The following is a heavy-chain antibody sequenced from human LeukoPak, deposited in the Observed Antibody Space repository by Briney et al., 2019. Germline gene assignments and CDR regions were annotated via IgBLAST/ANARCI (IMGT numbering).Heavy chain of an antibody. D-gene: IGHD1-26*01. CDR2: INHSGSA. V-gene: IGHV4-34*01. Sequence: SETLSLTCAVYGGSFSGYYWSWIRQPPGKGLEWIGEINHSGSANYNPSLKSRVTISVDTSKNQFSLKLSSVTAADTAVYYCAILSGSYSYYYYYMDVWGKGTTVTISS. CDR3: AILSGSYSYYYYYMDV. J-gene: IGHJ6*03. CDR1: GGSFSGYY.